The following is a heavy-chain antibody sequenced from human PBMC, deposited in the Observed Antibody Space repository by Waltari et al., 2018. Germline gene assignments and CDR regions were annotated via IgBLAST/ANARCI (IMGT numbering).Heavy chain of an antibody. J-gene: IGHJ4*02. CDR3: ASLLTGD. CDR2: IYYNGNT. D-gene: IGHD3-9*01. Sequence: QLQVQESGPGLVKPSETLSLTCTVSGVAITTTNYYWGWIRQPPGKGLEWIGSIYYNGNTYYNPSLKSRVTISADTSKNQFSLNLNSVTAADTAVYYCASLLTGDWGQGVLVTVSS. CDR1: GVAITTTNYY. V-gene: IGHV4-39*01.